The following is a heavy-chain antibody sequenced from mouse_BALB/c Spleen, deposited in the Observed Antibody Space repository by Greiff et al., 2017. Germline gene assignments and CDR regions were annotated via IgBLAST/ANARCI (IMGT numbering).Heavy chain of an antibody. J-gene: IGHJ4*01. Sequence: VKLVESGGGLVKPGGSLKLSCAASGFTFSSYAMSWVRQTPVKRLEWVASISSGGSTYYPDSVKGRFTISRDNASNILYLQMSSLRSEDTAMYYGARFLLYVTTVVANYAMDYWGQGTAVTVSA. CDR1: GFTFSSYA. V-gene: IGHV5-6-5*01. CDR3: ARFLLYVTTVVANYAMDY. CDR2: ISSGGST. D-gene: IGHD1-1*01.